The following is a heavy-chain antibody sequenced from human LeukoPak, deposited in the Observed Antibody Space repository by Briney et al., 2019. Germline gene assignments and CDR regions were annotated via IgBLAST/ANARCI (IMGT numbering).Heavy chain of an antibody. V-gene: IGHV4-61*02. J-gene: IGHJ3*02. Sequence: SETLSLTCTVSGGSISSGSYYWSWIRQPAGKGQEWIGRIYTSGSTNYNPSLKSRVTISVDTSKNQFSLKLSSVTAADTAVYYCARELRDAFDIWGQGTMVTVSS. D-gene: IGHD4-17*01. CDR1: GGSISSGSYY. CDR3: ARELRDAFDI. CDR2: IYTSGST.